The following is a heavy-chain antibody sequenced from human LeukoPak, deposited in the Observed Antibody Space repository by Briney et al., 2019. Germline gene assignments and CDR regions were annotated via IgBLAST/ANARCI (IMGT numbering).Heavy chain of an antibody. CDR3: ARAEWEQLRWGIDY. CDR1: GFTFSSYS. Sequence: TGGSLRLSCAASGFTFSSYSMNWVRQAPGKGLEYVSGISSNGGSTFYASSVKGRFTISRDNSKNTLYLQMGSLRAEDMAVYYCARAEWEQLRWGIDYWGQGSLVTVSS. V-gene: IGHV3-64*01. J-gene: IGHJ4*02. D-gene: IGHD1-26*01. CDR2: ISSNGGST.